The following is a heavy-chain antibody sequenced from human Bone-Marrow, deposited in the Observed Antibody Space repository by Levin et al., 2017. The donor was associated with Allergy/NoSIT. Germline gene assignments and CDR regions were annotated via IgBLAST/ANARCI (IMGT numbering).Heavy chain of an antibody. Sequence: GASVKVSCAASGFTVSSNHMSWVRQAPGKGLAWVSIIYPGGTTYYADSVKGRFTISRDTSNNTVYLQMNSLRADDTAVYYCARDPLGRGGYWGQGTLVTVSS. CDR1: GFTVSSNH. V-gene: IGHV3-53*01. CDR2: IYPGGTT. D-gene: IGHD7-27*01. CDR3: ARDPLGRGGY. J-gene: IGHJ4*02.